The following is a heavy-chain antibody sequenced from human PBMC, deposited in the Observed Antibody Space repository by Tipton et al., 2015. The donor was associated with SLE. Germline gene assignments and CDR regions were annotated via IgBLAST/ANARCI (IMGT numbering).Heavy chain of an antibody. D-gene: IGHD3-10*02. CDR2: IKQDGGEK. Sequence: GSLRLSCAASGFTFSSHWMSWVRQAPGKGLEWVANIKQDGGEKQYADSVKGRFTISRDNAKNSLYPQMNSLRAEDTAVYYCARVMLGTSGFDLWGRGTRVTVSS. J-gene: IGHJ2*01. CDR1: GFTFSSHW. V-gene: IGHV3-7*01. CDR3: ARVMLGTSGFDL.